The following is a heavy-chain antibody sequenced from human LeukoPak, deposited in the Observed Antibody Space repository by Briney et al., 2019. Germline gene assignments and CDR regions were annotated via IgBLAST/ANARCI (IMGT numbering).Heavy chain of an antibody. CDR2: IYYSGST. D-gene: IGHD6-6*01. CDR1: GGSISSSSYY. Sequence: PSETLSLTCTVSGGSISSSSYYWGWIRQPPGTGLEWIGSIYYSGSTYYNPSLKSRVTISVDTSKNQFSLKLSSVTAADTAVYYCARTSSSPLNWFDPWGQGTLVTVSS. V-gene: IGHV4-39*07. J-gene: IGHJ5*02. CDR3: ARTSSSPLNWFDP.